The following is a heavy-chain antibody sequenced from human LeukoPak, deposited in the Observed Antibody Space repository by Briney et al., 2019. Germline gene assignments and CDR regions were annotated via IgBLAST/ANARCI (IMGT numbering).Heavy chain of an antibody. CDR2: IQYDGSKK. D-gene: IGHD4/OR15-4a*01. V-gene: IGHV3-30*02. J-gene: IGHJ4*02. Sequence: GGSLRLSCVASGFTFSSNGMHWVRQAPGKGLEWVTFIQYDGSKKYYADSVKGRFTISRDNSKNTLYLQMNSLRAEDTAVYYCARELWSWYFDYWGQGTLVTVSS. CDR3: ARELWSWYFDY. CDR1: GFTFSSNG.